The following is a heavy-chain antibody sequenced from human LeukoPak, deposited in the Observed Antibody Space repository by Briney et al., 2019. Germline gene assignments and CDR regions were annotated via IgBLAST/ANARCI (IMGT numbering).Heavy chain of an antibody. Sequence: SETLSLTCTVSGGSISSGGYYWSWIRQHPGKGLEWNGYIYDSGSTYYSPSSKSRITTSVDASQSQCCLKLSAVTAADTAVYFCARCYGSGDVFDIWGQGTMVTVSS. CDR3: ARCYGSGDVFDI. J-gene: IGHJ3*02. CDR1: GGSISSGGYY. CDR2: IYDSGST. D-gene: IGHD3-10*01. V-gene: IGHV4-31*03.